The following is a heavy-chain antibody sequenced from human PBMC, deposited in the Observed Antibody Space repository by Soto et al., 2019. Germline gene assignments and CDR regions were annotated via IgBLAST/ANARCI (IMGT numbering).Heavy chain of an antibody. Sequence: GSLRLSCAASGFTFSSNYMSWVRQAPGKGLEWVSVIYSGGSTYYADSVKGRFTISRHNSKNTLYLQMNSLRAEDTAVYYCARWLNRDYGFEYFDYWGQGTLVTVSS. CDR3: ARWLNRDYGFEYFDY. CDR2: IYSGGST. J-gene: IGHJ4*02. D-gene: IGHD4-17*01. V-gene: IGHV3-53*04. CDR1: GFTFSSNY.